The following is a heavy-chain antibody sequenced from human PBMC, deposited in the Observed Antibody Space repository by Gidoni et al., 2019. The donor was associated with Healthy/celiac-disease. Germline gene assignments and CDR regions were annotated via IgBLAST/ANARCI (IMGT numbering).Heavy chain of an antibody. CDR3: AASRAADFDY. CDR2: IYTSGST. D-gene: IGHD6-6*01. J-gene: IGHJ4*02. CDR1: GGSISSGSYY. Sequence: TVSGGSISSGSYYWSWIRQPAGKGLEWIGRIYTSGSTNYNPSLKSRVTISVDTSTNQFSLKLSSVTAADTAVYYCAASRAADFDYWGQGTLVTVSS. V-gene: IGHV4-61*02.